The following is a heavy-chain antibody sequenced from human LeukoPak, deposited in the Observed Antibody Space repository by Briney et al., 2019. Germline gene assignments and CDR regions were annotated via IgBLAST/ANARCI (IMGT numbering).Heavy chain of an antibody. CDR3: ARDGPYCGGDCYGTEDY. CDR1: GYTFTSYG. Sequence: ASVKVSCKASGYTFTSYGISWVRQAPGQGLEWMEWISAYNGNTNYAQKLQGRVTMTTDTSTSTAYMELRSLRSDDTAVYYCARDGPYCGGDCYGTEDYWGQGTLVTVSS. J-gene: IGHJ4*02. CDR2: ISAYNGNT. V-gene: IGHV1-18*01. D-gene: IGHD2-21*02.